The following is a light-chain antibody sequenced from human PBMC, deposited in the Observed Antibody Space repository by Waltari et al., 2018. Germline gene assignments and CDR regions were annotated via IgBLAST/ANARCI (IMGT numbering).Light chain of an antibody. Sequence: EIQMTQSPSSLSASVGDRVTITCRASQKINGYLNWYQHKPGKAPKLLIYGASNLQTGVPSRFSGSESGTDFTLTINSLQPEDFATYFCQQTYSTPGITFGQGTRLEI. V-gene: IGKV1-39*01. CDR3: QQTYSTPGIT. CDR2: GAS. CDR1: QKINGY. J-gene: IGKJ5*01.